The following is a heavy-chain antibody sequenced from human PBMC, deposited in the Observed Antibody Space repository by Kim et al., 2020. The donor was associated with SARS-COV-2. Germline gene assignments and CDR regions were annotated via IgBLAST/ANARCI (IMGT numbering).Heavy chain of an antibody. Sequence: VQSLQGRVTMTRDTSITTAYMELSSLTPDDTAVYYCAGATTVTGGNAMDLWGQGTLVTVSS. CDR3: AGATTVTGGNAMDL. V-gene: IGHV1-2*02. J-gene: IGHJ5*02. D-gene: IGHD4-4*01.